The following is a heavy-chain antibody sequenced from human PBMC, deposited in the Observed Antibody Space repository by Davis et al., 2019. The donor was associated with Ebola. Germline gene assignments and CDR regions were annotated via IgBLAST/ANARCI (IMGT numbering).Heavy chain of an antibody. CDR3: ARAGWDIVVVPAAHHTFDY. D-gene: IGHD2-2*01. Sequence: GGSLRLSCAGSGFTFSSYSMSWVRQAPGKGLEWVANIKEDGSEKYYVDSVKGRFTISRDNAKNSLYLQMNSLRAEDTALYYCARAGWDIVVVPAAHHTFDYWGQGTLVTVSS. J-gene: IGHJ4*02. V-gene: IGHV3-7*01. CDR1: GFTFSSYS. CDR2: IKEDGSEK.